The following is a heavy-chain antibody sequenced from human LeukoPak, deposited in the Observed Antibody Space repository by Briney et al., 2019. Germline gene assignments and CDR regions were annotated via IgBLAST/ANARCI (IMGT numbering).Heavy chain of an antibody. CDR3: AKRGRYYFDQ. J-gene: IGHJ4*02. CDR2: ITASGGT. V-gene: IGHV3-23*01. CDR1: GFTFSSYA. Sequence: GGSLRLSCAASGFTFSSYAMSWVRQAPGKGLEWVSTITASGGTYYAYSLKSRFTISRDTSKNTLYLQINSLRAEDTAVYYCAKRGRYYFDQWGQGTLVTVSS.